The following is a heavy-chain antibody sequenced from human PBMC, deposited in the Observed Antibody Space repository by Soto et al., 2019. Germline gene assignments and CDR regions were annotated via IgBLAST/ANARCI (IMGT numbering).Heavy chain of an antibody. CDR3: AKRRGAGGHFDY. Sequence: GGSLRLSCAASGFTFSSYAMGWVRQGPGKGLEWVAVVSIGGSTHYADSVRGRFTISRDNSKNTLSLQMNSLTAEDTAVYFCAKRRGAGGHFDYWGQGALVP. J-gene: IGHJ4*02. V-gene: IGHV3-23*01. D-gene: IGHD2-15*01. CDR1: GFTFSSYA. CDR2: VSIGGST.